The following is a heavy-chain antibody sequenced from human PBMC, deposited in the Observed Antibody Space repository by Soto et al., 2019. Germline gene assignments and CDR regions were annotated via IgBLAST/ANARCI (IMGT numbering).Heavy chain of an antibody. CDR3: ARASGPFDY. V-gene: IGHV3-33*01. Sequence: QVQLVESGGGVVQPGRSLRLSCVASGFAFSTYGIHWVRQAPGKGLEWVAVIWYDGSIKYYADSVKGRFTISRDNSKNTLYLQINSLRADDTAVYYCARASGPFDYWGRGTQVPVSS. J-gene: IGHJ4*02. CDR1: GFAFSTYG. CDR2: IWYDGSIK. D-gene: IGHD5-12*01.